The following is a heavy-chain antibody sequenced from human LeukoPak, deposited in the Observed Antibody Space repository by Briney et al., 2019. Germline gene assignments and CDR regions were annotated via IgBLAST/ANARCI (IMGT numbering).Heavy chain of an antibody. V-gene: IGHV4-34*01. CDR3: ASSRYCSGGSCYAD. D-gene: IGHD2-15*01. CDR2: INHSGST. CDR1: GGSFSGYY. J-gene: IGHJ4*02. Sequence: SETLSLTCAVYGGSFSGYYGSWIRQPPGKGLEWIGEINHSGSTNYNPSLKSRVTISVDTSKNQFSLKLSSVTAADTAVYYCASSRYCSGGSCYADWGQGTLVTVSS.